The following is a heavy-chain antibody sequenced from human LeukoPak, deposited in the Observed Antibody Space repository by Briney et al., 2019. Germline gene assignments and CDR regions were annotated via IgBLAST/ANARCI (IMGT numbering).Heavy chain of an antibody. Sequence: PGRSLRLSCAASGFTFDDYAMHWARQAPGKGLEWVSGISWNSGSIGYADSVKGRFTISRDNAKNSLYLQMNSLRAEDTALYYCARAFCGGDCYLDYWGQGTLVTVSS. CDR1: GFTFDDYA. CDR3: ARAFCGGDCYLDY. J-gene: IGHJ4*02. CDR2: ISWNSGSI. D-gene: IGHD2-21*02. V-gene: IGHV3-9*01.